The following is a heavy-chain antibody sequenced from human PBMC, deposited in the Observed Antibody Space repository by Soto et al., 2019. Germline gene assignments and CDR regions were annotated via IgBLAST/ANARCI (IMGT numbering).Heavy chain of an antibody. V-gene: IGHV4-4*07. J-gene: IGHJ6*02. CDR2: IYTSGST. Sequence: PSETLSLTCSVSGGSISSYYWSWIRQPAGKGLEWIGRIYTSGSTNYNPSLKSRVTISVDTSKNQFSLKLSSVTAADTAVYYCASQGLAARRDYGMDVWGQGTTVTVSS. CDR1: GGSISSYY. CDR3: ASQGLAARRDYGMDV. D-gene: IGHD6-6*01.